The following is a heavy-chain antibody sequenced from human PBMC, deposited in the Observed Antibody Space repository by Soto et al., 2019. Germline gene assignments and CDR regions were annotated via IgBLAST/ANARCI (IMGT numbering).Heavy chain of an antibody. J-gene: IGHJ4*02. Sequence: ASVKVSCKASGYTFSDYYMHWVRQAPGQGLEWMGWINPKNGGTEYAQKFQGRVTMTRDTSISTAYMELNSLTSDDTAIYYCASPSSGWKYWGQGTLVTVS. CDR2: INPKNGGT. CDR1: GYTFSDYY. D-gene: IGHD6-19*01. CDR3: ASPSSGWKY. V-gene: IGHV1-2*02.